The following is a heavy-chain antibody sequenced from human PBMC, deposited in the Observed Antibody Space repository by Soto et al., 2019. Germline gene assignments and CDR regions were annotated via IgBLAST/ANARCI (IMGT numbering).Heavy chain of an antibody. CDR3: ARGKVDDFWSGLYNWFDP. CDR1: GGSFSGYY. D-gene: IGHD3-3*01. CDR2: INHSGST. Sequence: SETLSLTCAVYGGSFSGYYWSWIRQPPGKGLEWIGEINHSGSTNYNPSLQSRVTISVDTSKNQFSLKLSSVTAADTAVYYCARGKVDDFWSGLYNWFDPWGQGTMVTVSS. V-gene: IGHV4-34*01. J-gene: IGHJ5*02.